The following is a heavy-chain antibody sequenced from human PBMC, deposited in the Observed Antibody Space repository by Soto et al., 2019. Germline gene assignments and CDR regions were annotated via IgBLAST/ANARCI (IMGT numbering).Heavy chain of an antibody. CDR1: GGSISSGDYY. Sequence: SETLSLTCTVPGGSISSGDYYWSWIRQPPGKGLEWIGSIYYSGSTYYNPSLKSRVTISVDTSKNQFSLKLNSVTAADTAVYYCASRHSSPYFDYWGQGTLVTVSS. CDR3: ASRHSSPYFDY. CDR2: IYYSGST. V-gene: IGHV4-30-4*01. J-gene: IGHJ4*02. D-gene: IGHD6-13*01.